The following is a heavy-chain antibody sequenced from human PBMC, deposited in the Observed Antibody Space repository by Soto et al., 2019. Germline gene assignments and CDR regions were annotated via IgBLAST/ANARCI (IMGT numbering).Heavy chain of an antibody. CDR3: ARVPERDGYNYPDAFDI. CDR1: GFTFSDYY. J-gene: IGHJ3*02. D-gene: IGHD5-12*01. V-gene: IGHV3-11*01. Sequence: PGGSLRLSCAASGFTFSDYYMSWIRQAPGKGLEWVSYISSSGSTIYYADSVKGRFTISRDNAKNSLYLQMNSLRAEDTAVYYCARVPERDGYNYPDAFDIWGQGTMVTVSS. CDR2: ISSSGSTI.